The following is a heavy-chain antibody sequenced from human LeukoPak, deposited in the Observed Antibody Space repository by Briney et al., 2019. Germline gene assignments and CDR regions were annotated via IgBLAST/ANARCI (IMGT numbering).Heavy chain of an antibody. CDR1: GFIFSNYA. V-gene: IGHV3-48*03. CDR3: ARVAGYSGYDSPFDY. J-gene: IGHJ4*02. CDR2: ISSSGSTI. D-gene: IGHD5-12*01. Sequence: GGSLRLSCAASGFIFSNYAMNWVRQAPGKGLEWVSYISSSGSTIYYADSVKGRFTISRDNAKNSLYLQMNSLRAEDTAVYYCARVAGYSGYDSPFDYWGQGTLVTVSS.